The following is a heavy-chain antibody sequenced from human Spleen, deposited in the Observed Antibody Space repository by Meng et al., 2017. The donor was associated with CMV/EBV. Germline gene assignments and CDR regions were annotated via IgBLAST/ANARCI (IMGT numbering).Heavy chain of an antibody. J-gene: IGHJ6*02. CDR2: IYSGGGR. Sequence: GESLKISCAASGFSVSTNFMSWVRQAPGKGLEWVSIIYSGGGRYYADSVKGRFTISRDNSKNTLYLQMNSLRTEDTAVYYCARDRCSATCFFADQTDGMDVWGQGTTVTVSS. D-gene: IGHD2-2*01. CDR1: GFSVSTNF. CDR3: ARDRCSATCFFADQTDGMDV. V-gene: IGHV3-66*02.